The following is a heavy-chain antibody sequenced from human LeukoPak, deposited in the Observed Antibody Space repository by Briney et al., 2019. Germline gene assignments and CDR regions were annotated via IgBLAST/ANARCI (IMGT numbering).Heavy chain of an antibody. CDR3: ARDTSSAYYFDY. Sequence: GASVKVSCKASGYTFTSYYMHWGRQAPGQGLEWMGLINPSGGSTVYAQKFQGTVTMTRHTSTSTVYLELSSLRSEDTAVYYCARDTSSAYYFDYWGQGTLVTVSS. V-gene: IGHV1-46*01. J-gene: IGHJ4*02. CDR1: GYTFTSYY. CDR2: INPSGGST. D-gene: IGHD6-13*01.